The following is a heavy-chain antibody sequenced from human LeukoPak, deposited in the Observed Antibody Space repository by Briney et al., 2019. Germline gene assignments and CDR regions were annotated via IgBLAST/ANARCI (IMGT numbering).Heavy chain of an antibody. Sequence: PGGSLRLSCAASGFILDDYAMHWVRHAPGKGLEWVSGISGNSGHIGYADSVKGRFTISRDNANNSLYLEMNSLRIEDTALYYCAKDGERRSKGLPTRNYMDVWGKGTTVTVSS. CDR1: GFILDDYA. CDR3: AKDGERRSKGLPTRNYMDV. V-gene: IGHV3-9*01. CDR2: ISGNSGHI. D-gene: IGHD2-21*01. J-gene: IGHJ6*03.